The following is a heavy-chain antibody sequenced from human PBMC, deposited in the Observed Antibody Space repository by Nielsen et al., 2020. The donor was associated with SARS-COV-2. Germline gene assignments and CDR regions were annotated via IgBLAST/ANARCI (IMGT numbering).Heavy chain of an antibody. D-gene: IGHD5-18*01. CDR3: ARGPLDTAMEKGGFDY. Sequence: GESLKISCAASGFTFSSYAMHWVRQAPGKGLEWVAVISYDGSNKYYADSVKGRFTISRDNSKNTLYLQMNSLRAEDTAVYYCARGPLDTAMEKGGFDYWGQGTRVTVSS. V-gene: IGHV3-30-3*01. CDR2: ISYDGSNK. CDR1: GFTFSSYA. J-gene: IGHJ4*02.